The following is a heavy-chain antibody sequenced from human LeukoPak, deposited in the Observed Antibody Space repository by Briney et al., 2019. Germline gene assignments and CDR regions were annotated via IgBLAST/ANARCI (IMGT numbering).Heavy chain of an antibody. CDR1: GGSISSYY. V-gene: IGHV4-59*01. D-gene: IGHD2-2*01. CDR3: AREVSGRSTNWFDP. Sequence: PSETLSLTCTVSGGSISSYYWSWIRQPPGKGLEWIGYIYYSGSTNYNPSLKSRVTISVDASKNQFSLKLSSVTAADTAVYYCAREVSGRSTNWFDPWGQGTLVTVSS. J-gene: IGHJ5*02. CDR2: IYYSGST.